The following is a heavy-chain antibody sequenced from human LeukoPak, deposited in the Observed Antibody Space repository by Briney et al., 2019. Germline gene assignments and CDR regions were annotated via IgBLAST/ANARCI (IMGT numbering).Heavy chain of an antibody. D-gene: IGHD3-10*01. J-gene: IGHJ4*02. CDR1: GFTFSSYA. CDR3: AKESDYYGSGSLGY. Sequence: GASLRLSCAASGFTFSSYAMSWVRQAPGKGLEWDSAISGSGGSTYYADSVKGRFTISRDNSKNTLYLQMNSLRAEDTAVYYCAKESDYYGSGSLGYWGQGTLVTVSS. CDR2: ISGSGGST. V-gene: IGHV3-23*01.